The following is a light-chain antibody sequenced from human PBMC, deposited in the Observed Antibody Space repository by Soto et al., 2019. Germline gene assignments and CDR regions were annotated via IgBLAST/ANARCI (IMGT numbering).Light chain of an antibody. J-gene: IGKJ3*01. CDR2: AAS. CDR1: QDINNY. CDR3: QNYPSDPCS. V-gene: IGKV1-27*01. Sequence: DIQMTQSPSSLSASVGDRVTIAFRVSQDINNYLAWYQQKTGQVPQIIIYAASTFQSTVQFITPSRFRASGSDPDFTLTISSLAPEDVATYYCQNYPSDPCSLDPGTTVDI.